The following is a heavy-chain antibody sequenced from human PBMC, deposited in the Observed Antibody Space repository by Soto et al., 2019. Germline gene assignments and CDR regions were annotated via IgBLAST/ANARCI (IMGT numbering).Heavy chain of an antibody. Sequence: ASVKGSCKASGYTFTSYGISWLRQAPGQGLEWMGWISAYNGNTNYAQKLQGRVTMTTDTSTSTAYMELRSLRSDDTAVYYCARDSSRWFYNWFDPWGQGTQVTVSS. CDR3: ARDSSRWFYNWFDP. CDR1: GYTFTSYG. V-gene: IGHV1-18*01. J-gene: IGHJ5*02. CDR2: ISAYNGNT. D-gene: IGHD6-13*01.